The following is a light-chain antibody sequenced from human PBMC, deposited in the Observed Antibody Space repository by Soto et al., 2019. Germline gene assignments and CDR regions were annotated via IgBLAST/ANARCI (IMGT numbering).Light chain of an antibody. V-gene: IGKV2-30*01. CDR2: RVS. Sequence: IVMTQSPLSLPVTLGQAASISCRSSQSLVNSDGNTYLHWFQQRPGQSPRRLMYRVSNRDSGVPDRFSGSGSGTDFTLRFSRVEAEDVGVYYCMQGTHWPWTFGQGTKVDIK. CDR3: MQGTHWPWT. J-gene: IGKJ1*01. CDR1: QSLVNSDGNTY.